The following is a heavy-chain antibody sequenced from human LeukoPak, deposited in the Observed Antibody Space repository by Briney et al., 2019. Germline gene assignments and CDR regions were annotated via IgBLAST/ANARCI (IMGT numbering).Heavy chain of an antibody. D-gene: IGHD3-22*01. Sequence: PGGSLRLSCAASGFTFSSYGMHWVRQAPGKGLEWVSAISGSGGSTYYADSVKGRFTISRDNSKNTLYLQMNSLRAEDTAVYYCAKDKGSSGYYYGWFDPWGQGTLVTVSS. CDR3: AKDKGSSGYYYGWFDP. CDR1: GFTFSSYG. J-gene: IGHJ5*02. CDR2: ISGSGGST. V-gene: IGHV3-23*01.